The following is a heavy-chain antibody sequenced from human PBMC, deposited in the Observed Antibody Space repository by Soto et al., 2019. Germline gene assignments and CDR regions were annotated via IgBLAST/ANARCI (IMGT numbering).Heavy chain of an antibody. Sequence: SETLSLTCAVCGGSFSGYYWSWIRQPPGKGLEWIGEINHSGSTNYNPSLKSRVTISVDTSKNQFSLKLSSVTAADTAVYYCARGRVESIVVVPAADFESWGQGTLVTVSS. D-gene: IGHD2-2*01. CDR3: ARGRVESIVVVPAADFES. J-gene: IGHJ4*02. V-gene: IGHV4-34*01. CDR2: INHSGST. CDR1: GGSFSGYY.